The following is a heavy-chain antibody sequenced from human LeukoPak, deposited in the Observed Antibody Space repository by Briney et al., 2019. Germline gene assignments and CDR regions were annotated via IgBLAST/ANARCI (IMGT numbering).Heavy chain of an antibody. J-gene: IGHJ6*02. V-gene: IGHV3-9*01. CDR3: AKDRSDYFYYGMDV. CDR2: ISWNSGSI. CDR1: GFTFDDYA. Sequence: PGRSLRLSCAASGFTFDDYAMHWVRQAPGKGLEGVSGISWNSGSIGYADSVKGRFTISRDNAKNSLYLQMNSLRAEDTALYYCAKDRSDYFYYGMDVWGQGTTVTVSS.